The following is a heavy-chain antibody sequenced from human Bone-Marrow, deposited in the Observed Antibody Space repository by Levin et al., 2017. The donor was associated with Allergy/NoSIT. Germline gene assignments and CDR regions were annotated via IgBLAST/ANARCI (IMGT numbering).Heavy chain of an antibody. CDR3: ARVQGNGYYDSSGFWPDI. V-gene: IGHV4-59*01. Sequence: SCTVSGGSISSYYWSWIRQPPGKGLEWIGYIYYSGSTNYNPSLKSRVTISVDTSKNQFSLKLSSVTAADTAVYYCARVQGNGYYDSSGFWPDIWGQGTMVTVSS. CDR2: IYYSGST. D-gene: IGHD3-22*01. CDR1: GGSISSYY. J-gene: IGHJ3*02.